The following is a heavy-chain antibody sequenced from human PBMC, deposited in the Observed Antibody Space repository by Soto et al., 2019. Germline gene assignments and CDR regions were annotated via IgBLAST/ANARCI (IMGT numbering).Heavy chain of an antibody. CDR1: GFTFSNYG. J-gene: IGHJ4*02. CDR2: IWYDGSNK. D-gene: IGHD3-10*01. V-gene: IGHV3-33*01. CDR3: GYGSDHSAEY. Sequence: QVQLVESGGGVVQPGRALRLSCAASGFTFSNYGMHWVRQAPGKGLERVAVIWYDGSNKYYADSVKGRFTISRDNSKNTLYLQMNSLGAEDTALYYCGYGSDHSAEYWGQGTLVSVSS.